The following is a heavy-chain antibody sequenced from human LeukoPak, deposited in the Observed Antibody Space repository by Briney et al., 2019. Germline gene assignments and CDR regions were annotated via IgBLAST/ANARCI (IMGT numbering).Heavy chain of an antibody. V-gene: IGHV3-7*01. CDR2: IKQDGSEK. J-gene: IGHJ6*03. CDR3: ARDDLATAMVTLGWYYYYMDV. Sequence: PGGSLRLSCAASGFTFTTYWMSWVRQAPGKGLEWVANIKQDGSEKYYVDSVKGRFTISRDNAKNSLYLQMNSLRAEDTAVYYCARDDLATAMVTLGWYYYYMDVWGKGTTVTVSS. CDR1: GFTFTTYW. D-gene: IGHD5-18*01.